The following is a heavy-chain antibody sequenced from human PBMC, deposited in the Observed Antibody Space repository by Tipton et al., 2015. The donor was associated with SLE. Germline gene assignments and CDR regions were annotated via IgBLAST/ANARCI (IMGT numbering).Heavy chain of an antibody. CDR2: IYYSGRA. D-gene: IGHD2-2*03. V-gene: IGHV4-31*03. J-gene: IGHJ6*03. Sequence: TLSLTCTVSGGSISSNNFFWSWLRPHPGKGLEWIGYIYYSGRAFYNPSLKSRVTMSVDTSKYQFFMRLSSATAADTAVYYCARGVAIYWITYYDYYMDVWGKGTTVTVSS. CDR1: GGSISSNNFF. CDR3: ARGVAIYWITYYDYYMDV.